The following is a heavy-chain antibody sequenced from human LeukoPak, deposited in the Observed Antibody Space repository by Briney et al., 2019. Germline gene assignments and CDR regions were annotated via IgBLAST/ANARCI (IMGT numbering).Heavy chain of an antibody. D-gene: IGHD5-12*01. Sequence: GGSLRLSCAASGFTFSSYGMHGVRQAPGKGLEWEAFIRYDGSNKYYADSVKGRFTISRDNSKNTLYLQMNSLRAEDTAVYYCAKESRVATTPLDYWGQGTLVTVSS. V-gene: IGHV3-30*02. J-gene: IGHJ4*02. CDR1: GFTFSSYG. CDR2: IRYDGSNK. CDR3: AKESRVATTPLDY.